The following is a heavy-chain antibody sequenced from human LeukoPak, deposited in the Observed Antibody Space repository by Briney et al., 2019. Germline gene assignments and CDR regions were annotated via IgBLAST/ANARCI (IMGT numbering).Heavy chain of an antibody. V-gene: IGHV4-34*01. J-gene: IGHJ4*02. CDR1: GGSFSIYY. Sequence: SETLSLTCAVYGGSFSIYYWSWIRQPPGKGLEWTGEINHSGSTNYNPSLKSRVTISVDTSKNQFSLKLSSVTAADTAVYYCARRDSSGSIDYWGQGTLVTVSS. CDR3: ARRDSSGSIDY. D-gene: IGHD3-22*01. CDR2: INHSGST.